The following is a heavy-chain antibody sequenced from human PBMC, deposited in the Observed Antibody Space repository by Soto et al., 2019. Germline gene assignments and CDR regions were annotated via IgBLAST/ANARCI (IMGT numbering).Heavy chain of an antibody. Sequence: QVQLVESGGGVVQPGRSLRLSCAASGFTFSSYGMHWVRQAPGKGLEWVAVISYDGSNKYYADSVKGRFTISRDNSKNTLYLQMNSLRAEDTAVYYCAKETASGWYFRGTFGNEFDYWGQGTLVTVSS. J-gene: IGHJ4*02. CDR2: ISYDGSNK. CDR1: GFTFSSYG. V-gene: IGHV3-30*18. D-gene: IGHD6-19*01. CDR3: AKETASGWYFRGTFGNEFDY.